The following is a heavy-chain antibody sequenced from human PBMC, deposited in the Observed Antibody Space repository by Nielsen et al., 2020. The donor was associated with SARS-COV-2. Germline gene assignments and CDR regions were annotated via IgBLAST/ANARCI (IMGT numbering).Heavy chain of an antibody. CDR1: GGSFSGYY. J-gene: IGHJ4*02. V-gene: IGHV4-34*01. CDR3: ARDKWLGY. D-gene: IGHD6-19*01. Sequence: SETLSPTCAAYGGSFSGYYWSWIRQPPGKGLEWIGEINHSGSTNYNPSLKSRVTISVDTSKNQFSLKLSSVTAADTAVYYCARDKWLGYWGQGTLVTVSS. CDR2: INHSGST.